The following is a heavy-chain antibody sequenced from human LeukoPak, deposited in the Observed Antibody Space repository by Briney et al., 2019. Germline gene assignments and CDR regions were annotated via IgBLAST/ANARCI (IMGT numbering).Heavy chain of an antibody. V-gene: IGHV1-2*02. CDR3: VREGEGPLSKDFDY. CDR1: GFPFTDHY. D-gene: IGHD2/OR15-2a*01. Sequence: ASVKVSCKSSGFPFTDHYIHWARQGPGQGLEWIGYIGPHSTFTSSPQELQGRVTMTRDASMTTAYMELTRLTSDDTAVYYCVREGEGPLSKDFDYWGQGTLVTVSS. J-gene: IGHJ4*02. CDR2: IGPHSTFT.